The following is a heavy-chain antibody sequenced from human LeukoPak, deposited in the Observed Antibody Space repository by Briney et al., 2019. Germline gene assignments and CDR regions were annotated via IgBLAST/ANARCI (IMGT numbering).Heavy chain of an antibody. D-gene: IGHD3-3*01. CDR2: FDPEDGET. CDR3: ATGGSGYYYFDY. CDR1: GYTLTELS. V-gene: IGHV1-24*01. Sequence: ASVKVSCKVSGYTLTELSMHWVRQAPGKGLEWMGGFDPEDGETIYAQRFQGRVTMTEDTSTDTAYMELSSLRSEDTTVYYCATGGSGYYYFDYWGQGTLVTVSS. J-gene: IGHJ4*02.